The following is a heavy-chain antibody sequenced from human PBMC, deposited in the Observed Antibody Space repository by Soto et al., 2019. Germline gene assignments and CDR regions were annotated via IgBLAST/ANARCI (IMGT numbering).Heavy chain of an antibody. CDR2: ISGYNGDT. J-gene: IGHJ6*02. D-gene: IGHD2-8*01. V-gene: IGHV1-18*01. Sequence: QGQLVQSGPEAKKPGASVKVSCKASGYTCSRYGISWVRQAPGQGLEWMGWISGYNGDTKYAQKVQGRVTMTIDTSTYTAYMELRSLTSDDTAIYYCAKNGQPPYYYYGMDVWGQGTTVTVSS. CDR3: AKNGQPPYYYYGMDV. CDR1: GYTCSRYG.